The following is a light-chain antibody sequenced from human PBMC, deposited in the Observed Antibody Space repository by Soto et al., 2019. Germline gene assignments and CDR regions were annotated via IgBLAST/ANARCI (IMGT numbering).Light chain of an antibody. V-gene: IGKV3-15*01. CDR1: QSITTD. CDR3: QQYNDWPPYT. J-gene: IGKJ2*01. Sequence: EIVMTQSPDTLSVSPGERVSLSCRASQSITTDLAWYQHRPGQPPRLLIYAASTRATGVPARFSGSGSGTEFTLTIDSLQSEDFAVYSCQQYNDWPPYTFGQGTKVEIK. CDR2: AAS.